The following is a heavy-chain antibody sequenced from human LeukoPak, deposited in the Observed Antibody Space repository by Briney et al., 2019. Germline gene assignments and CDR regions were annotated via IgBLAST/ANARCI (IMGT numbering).Heavy chain of an antibody. CDR1: GYTFTGYY. J-gene: IGHJ5*02. CDR2: INPNSGGT. V-gene: IGHV1-2*02. D-gene: IGHD3-10*01. CDR3: ARRPWVRGVNPPFDP. Sequence: ASVKVSCKASGYTFTGYYIHWVRQAPGQGLEWMGWINPNSGGTNYAQKFQGRVTMTRDTSISTAYMELSRLRSDDTAVYYCARRPWVRGVNPPFDPWGQGTLVTVSS.